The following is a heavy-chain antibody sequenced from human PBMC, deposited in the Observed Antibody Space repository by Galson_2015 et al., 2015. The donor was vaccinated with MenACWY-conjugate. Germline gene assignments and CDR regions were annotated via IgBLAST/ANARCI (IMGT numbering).Heavy chain of an antibody. CDR2: ISGSGGST. V-gene: IGHV3-23*01. CDR1: GFTFSSYA. J-gene: IGHJ6*02. D-gene: IGHD3-10*01. Sequence: SLRLACAASGFTFSSYAMRWVHQAPGKGLEWVSGISGSGGSTYYADSVKGRFTISRVNSKNTLYLQMNSLRAEDTDVYYCAKDRAIKGLYGMDVWGQGTTVTVSS. CDR3: AKDRAIKGLYGMDV.